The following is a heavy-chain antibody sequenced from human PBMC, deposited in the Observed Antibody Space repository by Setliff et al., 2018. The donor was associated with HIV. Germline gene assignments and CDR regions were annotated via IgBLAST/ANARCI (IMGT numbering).Heavy chain of an antibody. CDR2: IYHTGKT. J-gene: IGHJ5*02. CDR3: AKEGNSVDNWLDP. CDR1: GDSIIIGGYY. V-gene: IGHV4-31*03. D-gene: IGHD1-26*01. Sequence: PSETLSLTCSVSGDSIIIGGYYWSWIRQHPGGGLEWIGYIYHTGKTYYNPSLQSRITMSIDTSQNQFSLKSSSVTAADTAVYYCAKEGNSVDNWLDPWGQGTLVTVSS.